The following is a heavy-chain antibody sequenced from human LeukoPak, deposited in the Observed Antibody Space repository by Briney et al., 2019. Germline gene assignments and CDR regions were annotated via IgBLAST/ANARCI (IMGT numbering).Heavy chain of an antibody. Sequence: GGSLRLSCAASGFTFSSHGMNWVRQAPGKGLEWVSGISPSGGITYYADSVKGRFTISRDNSKNTLYLQMNSLRADDTAVYYCVKDSSWMGEYYFDYWGQGTLVTVSS. V-gene: IGHV3-23*01. CDR1: GFTFSSHG. J-gene: IGHJ4*02. CDR3: VKDSSWMGEYYFDY. D-gene: IGHD3-16*01. CDR2: ISPSGGIT.